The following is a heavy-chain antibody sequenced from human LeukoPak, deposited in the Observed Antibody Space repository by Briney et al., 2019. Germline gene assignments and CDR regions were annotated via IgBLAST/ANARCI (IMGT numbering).Heavy chain of an antibody. D-gene: IGHD1-26*01. CDR2: MYTSGNT. Sequence: SETLSLTCSVSGGSISSPYWSWIRQSAGQGLEWIGRMYTSGNTIYNPSLKSRVTMSVDTSKNQFSLKLSSVTAADTAVYYCARDNSGSYMGGGAFDIWGQGTMVTAYS. CDR3: ARDNSGSYMGGGAFDI. V-gene: IGHV4-4*07. CDR1: GGSISSPY. J-gene: IGHJ3*02.